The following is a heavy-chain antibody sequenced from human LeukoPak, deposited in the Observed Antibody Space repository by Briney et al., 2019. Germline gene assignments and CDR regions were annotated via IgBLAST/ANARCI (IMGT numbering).Heavy chain of an antibody. CDR3: ARDCTGSTSCLLGMDV. CDR1: GGSISNSSYY. J-gene: IGHJ6*02. D-gene: IGHD2-2*01. Sequence: SETLSLTCTVSGGSISNSSYYWGWIRQPPGKGLEWIGSIYYSGSTYYNPSLKSRVTISVDTSKNQFSLKLSSMTAADTAVYYCARDCTGSTSCLLGMDVWGQGTTVTVSS. CDR2: IYYSGST. V-gene: IGHV4-39*07.